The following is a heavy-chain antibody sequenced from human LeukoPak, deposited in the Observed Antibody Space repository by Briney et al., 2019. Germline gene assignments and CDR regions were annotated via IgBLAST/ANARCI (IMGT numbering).Heavy chain of an antibody. J-gene: IGHJ5*02. Sequence: PSETLSLTCAVHGASFSGYSWSWIRQSPGKGLEWIDEVNRVGYTIYNPSLQSRVTISIDASTTQFSLRLTSVTVADTAVYFCARERVVSDYNWFDPWGQGTLVTVSS. CDR2: VNRVGYT. CDR3: ARERVVSDYNWFDP. V-gene: IGHV4-34*01. CDR1: GASFSGYS. D-gene: IGHD6-25*01.